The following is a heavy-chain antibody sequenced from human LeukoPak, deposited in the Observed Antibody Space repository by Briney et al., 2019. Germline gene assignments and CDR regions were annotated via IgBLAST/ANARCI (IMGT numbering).Heavy chain of an antibody. CDR3: TGIRVPVVPHFDY. CDR2: ITFDGGNT. Sequence: GGSLRLSCAASGFSFSHYAMSGVSQAPGKGLEWVSIITFDGGNTYYSSVKGRFTISRDNAKKSLYLQMNSLIDDDTAVYFCTGIRVPVVPHFDYWGQGTLVTVSS. V-gene: IGHV3-23*01. D-gene: IGHD2-21*01. CDR1: GFSFSHYA. J-gene: IGHJ4*02.